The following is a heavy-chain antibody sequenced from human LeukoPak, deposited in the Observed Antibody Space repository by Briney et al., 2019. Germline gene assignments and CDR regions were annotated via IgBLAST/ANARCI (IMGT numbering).Heavy chain of an antibody. CDR1: GGSISSASYY. D-gene: IGHD6-19*01. V-gene: IGHV4-61*02. J-gene: IGHJ4*02. CDR2: IYTSGST. Sequence: PSQTLSLICTVSGGSISSASYYWSWIRQPAGKGLEWIGRIYTSGSTNYNPSLKSRVTISVDTSKNQFSLKLSSVTAADTAVYYCARTGSSDWDSHIDYWGQGTLVTVSS. CDR3: ARTGSSDWDSHIDY.